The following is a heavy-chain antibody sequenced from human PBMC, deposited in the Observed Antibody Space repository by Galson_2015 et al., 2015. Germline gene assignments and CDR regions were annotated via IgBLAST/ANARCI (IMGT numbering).Heavy chain of an antibody. CDR1: GFTFSSYC. CDR3: AKEGVLMVDAMDNWFDP. Sequence: SLRLSCAASGFTFSSYCMPWVRQAPGKGLEWVAVISYDGSNKYYADSVKGRFTISRDNSKNTLYLQMNSLRAEDTAVYYCAKEGVLMVDAMDNWFDPWGQGTLVTVSS. V-gene: IGHV3-30*18. J-gene: IGHJ5*02. CDR2: ISYDGSNK. D-gene: IGHD2-8*01.